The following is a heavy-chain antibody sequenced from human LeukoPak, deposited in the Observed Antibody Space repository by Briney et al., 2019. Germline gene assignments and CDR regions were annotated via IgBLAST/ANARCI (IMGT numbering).Heavy chain of an antibody. CDR3: ARVPTPDYYDSSGYYYSNAFDI. Sequence: ASVNVSCKASGYTFTSYYMHWVRQAPGQGVEGMGVINPSGGSTIYAQKFQGRVTMTRESSTSAVYMELSSLRSEDTAVYYCARVPTPDYYDSSGYYYSNAFDIWGQGTMVTVSS. J-gene: IGHJ3*02. D-gene: IGHD3-22*01. CDR1: GYTFTSYY. CDR2: INPSGGST. V-gene: IGHV1-46*01.